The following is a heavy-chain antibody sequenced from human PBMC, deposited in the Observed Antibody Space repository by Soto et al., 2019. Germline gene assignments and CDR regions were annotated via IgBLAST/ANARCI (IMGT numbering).Heavy chain of an antibody. CDR1: GFTFSSYG. D-gene: IGHD2-8*01. Sequence: GGSLRLSCAASGFTFSSYGMHWVRQAPGKGLEWVAVIWYDGSNKYYADSVKGRFTISRDNSKNTLYLQMNSLRAEDTAVYYCARGRKLGYCTNGVCWFDYWGQGTLVTVSS. CDR3: ARGRKLGYCTNGVCWFDY. V-gene: IGHV3-33*01. CDR2: IWYDGSNK. J-gene: IGHJ4*02.